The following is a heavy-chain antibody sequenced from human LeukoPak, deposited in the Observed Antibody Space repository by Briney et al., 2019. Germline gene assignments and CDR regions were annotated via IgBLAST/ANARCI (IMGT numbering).Heavy chain of an antibody. D-gene: IGHD4-23*01. CDR3: ARVDYGGNSDY. Sequence: SETLSLTCTVSGGSISSYYWSWIRQPPGKGLEWIGYIYYSGSTNYNPSLKSRVTISVDTSKNQFSLKLSSVTAADTAVYHCARVDYGGNSDYGGQGTPVTVPS. CDR1: GGSISSYY. CDR2: IYYSGST. V-gene: IGHV4-59*01. J-gene: IGHJ4*02.